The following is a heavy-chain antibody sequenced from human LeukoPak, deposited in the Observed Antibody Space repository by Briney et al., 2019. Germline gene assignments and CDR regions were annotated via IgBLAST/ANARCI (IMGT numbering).Heavy chain of an antibody. CDR3: AKGSNGYCGGDCAFDY. Sequence: PGGSLRLSCAASGFTFNTYAMSWFRQAPGKGLEWASAIIGSGGGTYYADSVKGRFTISRDKSKTTLYLQMNSLRAEDTAVYYCAKGSNGYCGGDCAFDYWGQGTLVTVSS. V-gene: IGHV3-23*01. J-gene: IGHJ4*02. CDR2: IIGSGGGT. CDR1: GFTFNTYA. D-gene: IGHD2-21*02.